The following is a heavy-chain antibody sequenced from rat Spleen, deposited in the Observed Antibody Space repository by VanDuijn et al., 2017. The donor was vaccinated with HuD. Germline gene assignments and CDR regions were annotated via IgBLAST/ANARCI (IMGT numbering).Heavy chain of an antibody. CDR2: ISPSGGFT. Sequence: EVQLVESDGGLVQPGGSLKLSCAVSGFTFNSYDMAWVRQAPTKGLEWVASISPSGGFTYYRDSVKGRFTVSRDNAKSTLSLQMDSLRSEDTATYYCTRGEEAIGGYWGQGVMVTVSS. J-gene: IGHJ2*01. CDR3: TRGEEAIGGY. CDR1: GFTFNSYD. V-gene: IGHV5S23*01. D-gene: IGHD1-11*01.